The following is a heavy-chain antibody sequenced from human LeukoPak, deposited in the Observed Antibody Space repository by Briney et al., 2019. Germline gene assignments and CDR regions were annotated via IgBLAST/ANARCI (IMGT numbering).Heavy chain of an antibody. CDR3: ATQRGPRGYSSPFDY. CDR2: IIPIFGTA. Sequence: GASVKVSCKASGGTFSSYAISWVRQAPGQGLEWMGGIIPIFGTANYAQKFQGRVTITADESTSTAYMELSSLRSEDTAVYYCATQRGPRGYSSPFDYWGQGTLVTVSS. J-gene: IGHJ4*02. CDR1: GGTFSSYA. D-gene: IGHD5-18*01. V-gene: IGHV1-69*13.